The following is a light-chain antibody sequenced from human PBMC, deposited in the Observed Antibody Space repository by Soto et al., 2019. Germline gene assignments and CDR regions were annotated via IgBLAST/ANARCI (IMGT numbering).Light chain of an antibody. CDR1: NSNLGAGYD. J-gene: IGLJ2*01. Sequence: QSVLTQPPSVSGAPGQRVTISCTGNNSNLGAGYDVHWYQQLPGAAPKLVIFGNRNRPSGVPERFSGSKSGTSASLAITGLRSEDEADYYCAAWDDSLSGRVVFGGGTKLTVL. CDR2: GNR. CDR3: AAWDDSLSGRVV. V-gene: IGLV1-40*01.